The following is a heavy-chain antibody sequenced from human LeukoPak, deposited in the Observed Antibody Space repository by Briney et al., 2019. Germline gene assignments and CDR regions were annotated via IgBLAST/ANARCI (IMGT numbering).Heavy chain of an antibody. Sequence: GESLKISCKGSGYRFTTYWIGWVRQMPGKGLEWMGIIYPGDSDTKYSPSFQGQVTISADKSITTAYLQWNSLKASDTAMYYCARQTGDNAFDIWGRGTMVTVSS. V-gene: IGHV5-51*01. CDR3: ARQTGDNAFDI. CDR2: IYPGDSDT. D-gene: IGHD7-27*01. CDR1: GYRFTTYW. J-gene: IGHJ3*02.